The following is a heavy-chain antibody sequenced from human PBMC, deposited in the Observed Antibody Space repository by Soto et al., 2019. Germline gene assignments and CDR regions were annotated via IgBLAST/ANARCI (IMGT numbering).Heavy chain of an antibody. Sequence: SETLSLTCTVSGGSISSYYWSWIQQPPGKGLEWIGYIYYSGSTNYNPSLKSRVTISVDTSKNQFSLKLSSVTAADTAVYYCARDPGGYSGYDLWAFDYWGQGTLVTVSS. CDR1: GGSISSYY. V-gene: IGHV4-59*01. CDR3: ARDPGGYSGYDLWAFDY. CDR2: IYYSGST. D-gene: IGHD5-12*01. J-gene: IGHJ4*02.